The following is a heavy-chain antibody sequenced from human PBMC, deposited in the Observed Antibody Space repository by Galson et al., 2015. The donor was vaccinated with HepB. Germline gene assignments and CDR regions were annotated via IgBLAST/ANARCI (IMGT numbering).Heavy chain of an antibody. CDR2: TYYRSKWYN. CDR3: ARAIYDFWSGYYTGYDY. V-gene: IGHV6-1*01. Sequence: AISGDSVSSNSAAWNWIRQSPSRGLEWLGRTYYRSKWYNDYAVSVKSRITINPDTSKNQFSLQLNSVTPEDTAVYYCARAIYDFWSGYYTGYDYWGQGTLVTV. J-gene: IGHJ4*02. CDR1: GDSVSSNSAA. D-gene: IGHD3-3*01.